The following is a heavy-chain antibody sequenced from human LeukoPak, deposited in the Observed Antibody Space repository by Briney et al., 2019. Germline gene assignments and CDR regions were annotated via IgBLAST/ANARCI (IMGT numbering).Heavy chain of an antibody. J-gene: IGHJ5*02. CDR3: ARGDRGTAAGNNWFNP. Sequence: GGSLRLSCVASGFTFSSDAMHWVRQTPGKGLEWVAGISYDGNEKYQVDSVKGRFTISRDNSKNTLYLQIDILRVEDTAAYYCARGDRGTAAGNNWFNPWGQGTLVSVSS. CDR2: ISYDGNEK. V-gene: IGHV3-30*14. D-gene: IGHD6-13*01. CDR1: GFTFSSDA.